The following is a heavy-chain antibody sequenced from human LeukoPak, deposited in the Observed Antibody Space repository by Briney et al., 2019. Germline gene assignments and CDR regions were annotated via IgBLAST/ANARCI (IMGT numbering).Heavy chain of an antibody. D-gene: IGHD2-2*02. CDR3: ARGYCDRSTCYTSESHLDY. CDR2: ISDNGAYS. CDR1: GFTFSSYW. V-gene: IGHV3-74*01. Sequence: GGSLRLSCAASGFTFSSYWMHWVRQAPGKGLVWVSRISDNGAYSYYSDSVRGRFIISRDTPRNTLYLQMNSLRAEDTAIYYCARGYCDRSTCYTSESHLDYWGQGALVTVSS. J-gene: IGHJ4*02.